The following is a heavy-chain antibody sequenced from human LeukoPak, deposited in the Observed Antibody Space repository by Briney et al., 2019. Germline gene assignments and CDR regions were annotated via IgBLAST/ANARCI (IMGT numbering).Heavy chain of an antibody. J-gene: IGHJ6*03. D-gene: IGHD2-15*01. CDR3: AKFSTPLSMDV. CDR1: GGSISSYY. V-gene: IGHV4-4*07. Sequence: SETLSLTCTVSGGSISSYYWSWIRQPAGKGLEWIGRIYTSGSTNYNPSLKSRVTISVDTSKNQFSLKLSSVTAADTAVYYCAKFSTPLSMDVWGKGTTVTVSS. CDR2: IYTSGST.